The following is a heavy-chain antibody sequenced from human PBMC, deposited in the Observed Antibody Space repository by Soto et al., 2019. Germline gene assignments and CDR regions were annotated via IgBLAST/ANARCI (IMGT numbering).Heavy chain of an antibody. CDR3: ARDHPHSYGVYYFDY. V-gene: IGHV4-59*01. CDR2: IYSSGST. J-gene: IGHJ4*02. CDR1: GGSISSYY. Sequence: SETLSLTCTVSGGSISSYYWSWIRQSPGKGLEWIGYIYSSGSTNYNPSLKNRVTISIDTSKNQVSLKVNSVTAADTAVYYCARDHPHSYGVYYFDYWGQGTPVTVSS. D-gene: IGHD5-18*01.